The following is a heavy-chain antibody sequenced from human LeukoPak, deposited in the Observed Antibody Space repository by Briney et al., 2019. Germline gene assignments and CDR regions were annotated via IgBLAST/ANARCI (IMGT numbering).Heavy chain of an antibody. CDR1: GYTFTSYG. Sequence: VASVKVSCKASGYTFTSYGISWVRQAPGQGLEWMGWISAHNGNTHSAQKFQGRVTMTTETSTSTVYMEMRSLRSDDTAMYYCARDPYYHDNRGYRNNWCDPWGQGTLVTVSS. CDR3: ARDPYYHDNRGYRNNWCDP. CDR2: ISAHNGNT. V-gene: IGHV1-18*01. J-gene: IGHJ5*02. D-gene: IGHD3-22*01.